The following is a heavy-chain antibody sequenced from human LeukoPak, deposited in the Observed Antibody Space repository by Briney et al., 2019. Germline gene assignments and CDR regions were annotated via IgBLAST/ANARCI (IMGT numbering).Heavy chain of an antibody. D-gene: IGHD3-3*01. Sequence: ASVKVSCKASGGTFSSYAISWVRQAPGQGLEWMGRIIPILGIANYAQKFQGRVTITADKSTSTAYMELSSLRSEDTAVYYCARGNDFWSGYSLGGYYYMDVWGKGTTVTVSS. J-gene: IGHJ6*03. CDR2: IIPILGIA. CDR3: ARGNDFWSGYSLGGYYYMDV. V-gene: IGHV1-69*04. CDR1: GGTFSSYA.